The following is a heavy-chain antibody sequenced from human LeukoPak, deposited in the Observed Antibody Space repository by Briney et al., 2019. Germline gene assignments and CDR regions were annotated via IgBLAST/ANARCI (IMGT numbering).Heavy chain of an antibody. J-gene: IGHJ4*02. CDR3: ARDAWHDQSDY. CDR1: GFPFSGYW. Sequence: PGGSLRLSCAASGFPFSGYWMTWVRQAPGKGLEWVANLNPDGSEKNYMDSVKGRFAISRDSSKSSMYLQMNSLRAEDTAVYYCARDAWHDQSDYWGPGALVTVSS. V-gene: IGHV3-7*01. D-gene: IGHD3-3*01. CDR2: LNPDGSEK.